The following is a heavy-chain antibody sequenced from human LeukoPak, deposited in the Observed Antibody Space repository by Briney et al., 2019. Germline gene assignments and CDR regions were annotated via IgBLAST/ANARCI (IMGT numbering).Heavy chain of an antibody. CDR1: GYTFTSYD. J-gene: IGHJ6*02. CDR2: KNPNSGRT. CDR3: ARGPVSSHGMDV. Sequence: ASVRVSCKASGYTFTSYDINWVRQATGQGLEWMGFKNPNSGRTGFAQKFQGRFTMTPDTSISTAYMELSSLTSEDTAVYYCARGPVSSHGMDVWGQGTTVTVSS. V-gene: IGHV1-8*01.